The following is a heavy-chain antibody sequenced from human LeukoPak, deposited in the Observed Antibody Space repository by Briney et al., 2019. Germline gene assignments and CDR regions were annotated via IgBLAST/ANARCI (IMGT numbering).Heavy chain of an antibody. CDR2: THSRGIT. D-gene: IGHD6-19*01. V-gene: IGHV4-59*01. CDR1: GGSMDSYY. J-gene: IGHJ3*02. Sequence: PSETLSLTCSVSGGSMDSYYWSWIRQPPGKGLEWIGYTHSRGITNYNPSLKSRVNMSVDTSKNQFPLKVSSVTAADTAVYYCARMGRSSGWIDTFDIWGQGTMVTVSS. CDR3: ARMGRSSGWIDTFDI.